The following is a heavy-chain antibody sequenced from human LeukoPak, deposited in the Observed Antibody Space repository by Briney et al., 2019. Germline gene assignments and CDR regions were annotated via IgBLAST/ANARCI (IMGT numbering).Heavy chain of an antibody. Sequence: GGSLRLSCAASGFTFDDYAMHWVRRAPGKGLEWVSLISWDGGSTYYADSVKGRFTISRDNSKNSLYLQMNSLRAEDTALYYCAKDTTHQYNWNDEHAFDIWGQGTMVTVSS. J-gene: IGHJ3*02. D-gene: IGHD1-1*01. V-gene: IGHV3-43D*03. CDR3: AKDTTHQYNWNDEHAFDI. CDR1: GFTFDDYA. CDR2: ISWDGGST.